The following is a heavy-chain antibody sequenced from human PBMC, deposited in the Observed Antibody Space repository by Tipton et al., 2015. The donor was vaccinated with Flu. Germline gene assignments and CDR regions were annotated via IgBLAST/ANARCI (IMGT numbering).Heavy chain of an antibody. CDR2: IYTTGSV. CDR1: GGFITSGSYY. Sequence: LRLSCSISGGFITSGSYYWSWIRQSAGRGLEWIGRIYTTGSVNYNPSLKSRVTMSVDTTKNLFSLKLTSVTAADMAIYYCARALSSGREYTFDIWGQGTMVTVSS. J-gene: IGHJ3*02. CDR3: ARALSSGREYTFDI. V-gene: IGHV4-61*02. D-gene: IGHD1-26*01.